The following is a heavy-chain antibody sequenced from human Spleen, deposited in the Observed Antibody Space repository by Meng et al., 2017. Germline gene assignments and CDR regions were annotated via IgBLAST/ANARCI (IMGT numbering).Heavy chain of an antibody. CDR1: GYTFAAYW. Sequence: ASVKVSCKASGYTFAAYWIQWVRQAPGQGLEWMGWISAYNGNTNYGQKLQGRVTMTTDTSTSTAYMELRSLRSDDTAVYYCARDGGYGDVDYWGQGTLVTVSS. CDR3: ARDGGYGDVDY. D-gene: IGHD3-16*01. V-gene: IGHV1-18*04. CDR2: ISAYNGNT. J-gene: IGHJ4*02.